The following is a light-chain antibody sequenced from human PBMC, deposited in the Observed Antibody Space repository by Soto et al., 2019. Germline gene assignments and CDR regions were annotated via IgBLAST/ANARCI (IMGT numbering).Light chain of an antibody. CDR2: GAS. CDR3: QQYGASPIYT. Sequence: EIVLTQSPGTLSLSPGEGATLSCRASQSVGGTFLAWYQQKGGQAPRLLIHGASSRATGTPDRFSGSGSGTDFTLTISRLEPEDFAVYYCQQYGASPIYTFGQGTKLEIK. CDR1: QSVGGTF. V-gene: IGKV3-20*01. J-gene: IGKJ2*01.